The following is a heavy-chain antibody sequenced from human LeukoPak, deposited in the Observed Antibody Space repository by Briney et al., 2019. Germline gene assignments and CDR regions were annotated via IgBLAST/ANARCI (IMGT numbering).Heavy chain of an antibody. Sequence: GGSLRLSCAASGFTFSSYAMSWVRQAQGKGLEWVSAISGSGGSTYYADSVKGRFTISRDNSKNTLYLQMNSLRAEDTAVYYCADPEMEYYYDSSGYSYWGQGTLVTVSS. CDR2: ISGSGGST. CDR3: ADPEMEYYYDSSGYSY. CDR1: GFTFSSYA. D-gene: IGHD3-22*01. V-gene: IGHV3-23*01. J-gene: IGHJ4*02.